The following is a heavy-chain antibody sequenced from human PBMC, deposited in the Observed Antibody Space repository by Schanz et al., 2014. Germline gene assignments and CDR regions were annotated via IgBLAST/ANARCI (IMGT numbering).Heavy chain of an antibody. CDR3: AKYGGVYSYGCVEY. J-gene: IGHJ4*02. Sequence: DVQLVDSGGGLVQPGGSLRLSCAASGFTVSNSYIHWVRQAPGKGLEWVSTIYSSGSTYYADSVRGRFTISRYNSNNTLYLQMKSLRAEDTAVYYCAKYGGVYSYGCVEYWGQGILVTVSS. CDR1: GFTVSNSY. CDR2: IYSSGST. D-gene: IGHD5-18*01. V-gene: IGHV3-53*01.